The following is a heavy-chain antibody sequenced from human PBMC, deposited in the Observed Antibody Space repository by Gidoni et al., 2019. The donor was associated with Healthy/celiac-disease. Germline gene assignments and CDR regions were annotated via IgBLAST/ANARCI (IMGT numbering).Heavy chain of an antibody. V-gene: IGHV3-49*04. D-gene: IGHD3-22*01. CDR2: IRSKAYGGTT. J-gene: IGHJ3*02. CDR1: GFTFGDKA. Sequence: EVQLVESGGGLVQPGRSLRLSCTAYGFTFGDKAMSWVRQAPGKGLEWVGFIRSKAYGGTTEYAASVKGRFTISRDDSKSIAYLQMNSLKTEDSAVYYCTRDLWYYYDSSGNDAFDIWGQGTMVTVSS. CDR3: TRDLWYYYDSSGNDAFDI.